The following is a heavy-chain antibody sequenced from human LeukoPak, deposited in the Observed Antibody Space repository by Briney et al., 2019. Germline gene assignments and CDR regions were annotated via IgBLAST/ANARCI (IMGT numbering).Heavy chain of an antibody. CDR1: GYTFTSYG. CDR2: ISAYNGNT. CDR3: ARDSSRNDFWSGYYTVGYFDY. Sequence: ASVKVSCKASGYTFTSYGISWVRQAPGQGLEWMGWISAYNGNTNYAQKLQGRVTMTTDTSTSTAYMELRSLISDDTTVYYCARDSSRNDFWSGYYTVGYFDYWGQGTLVTVSS. D-gene: IGHD3-3*01. J-gene: IGHJ4*02. V-gene: IGHV1-18*01.